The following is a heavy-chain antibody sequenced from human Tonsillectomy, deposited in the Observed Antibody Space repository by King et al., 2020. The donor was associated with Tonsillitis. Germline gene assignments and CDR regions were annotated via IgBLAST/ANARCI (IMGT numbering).Heavy chain of an antibody. CDR1: GFTFSTYW. J-gene: IGHJ4*02. CDR3: ARGGLKHCDFWSGYYTAFDY. V-gene: IGHV3-74*01. D-gene: IGHD3-3*01. CDR2: INSDGSST. Sequence: VQLVESGGGLVQPGGSLRLSCAASGFTFSTYWMHWVRQAPGKGLVWVSRINSDGSSTSYADSVKGRFTISRDNAKNTLYLQMNSLRAEDTAVYYCARGGLKHCDFWSGYYTAFDYWGQGTLVTVSS.